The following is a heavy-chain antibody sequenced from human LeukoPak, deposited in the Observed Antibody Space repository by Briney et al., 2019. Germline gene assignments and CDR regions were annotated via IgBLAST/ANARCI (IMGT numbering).Heavy chain of an antibody. V-gene: IGHV1-69-2*01. CDR3: AQTSYDSSGYRDY. CDR1: GGTFSSYA. Sequence: VASVKVSCKASGGTFSSYAISWVRQAPGQGLEWMGLVDPEDGETIYAEKFQGRVTITADTSTDTAYMELSSLRSEDTAVYYCAQTSYDSSGYRDYWGQGTLVTVSS. D-gene: IGHD3-22*01. CDR2: VDPEDGET. J-gene: IGHJ4*02.